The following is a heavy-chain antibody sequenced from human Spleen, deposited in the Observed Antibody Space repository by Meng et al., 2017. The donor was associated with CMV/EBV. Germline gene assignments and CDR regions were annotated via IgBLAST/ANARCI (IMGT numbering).Heavy chain of an antibody. CDR2: INHSGST. V-gene: IGHV4-34*01. D-gene: IGHD6-19*01. CDR3: ARAAGSGWLFDY. Sequence: QVQLQQGGAGLLKPSETLPLTCAVYGGPFSGYYWSWIRQPPGKGLEWIGEINHSGSTNYNPSLKSRVTISVDTSKNQFSLKLSSVTAADTAVYYCARAAGSGWLFDYWGQGTLVTVSS. J-gene: IGHJ4*02. CDR1: GGPFSGYY.